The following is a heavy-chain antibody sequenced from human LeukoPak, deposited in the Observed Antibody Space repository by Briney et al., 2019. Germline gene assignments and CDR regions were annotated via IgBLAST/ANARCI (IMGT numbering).Heavy chain of an antibody. J-gene: IGHJ4*02. CDR3: AREILSITMVRGVIES. CDR2: IDSDGSST. Sequence: GGSLRLSCVASGFTFSSYWMHWVRQAPGKGLVWVSRIDSDGSSTSYADSVKGRFTISRDNAKNSLYLQMNSLRAEDTAVYYCAREILSITMVRGVIESWGQGTLVTVSS. D-gene: IGHD3-10*01. V-gene: IGHV3-74*01. CDR1: GFTFSSYW.